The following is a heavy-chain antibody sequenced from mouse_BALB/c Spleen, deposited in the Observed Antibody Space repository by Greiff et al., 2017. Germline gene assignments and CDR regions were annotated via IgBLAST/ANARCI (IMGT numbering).Heavy chain of an antibody. CDR2: IWAGGST. CDR3: ARGYYGNPFAY. J-gene: IGHJ3*01. D-gene: IGHD2-1*01. Sequence: QVQLQQSGPGLVAPSQSLSITCTVSGFSLTSYGVHWVRQPPGKGLEWLGVIWAGGSTNYNSALMSRLSISKDNSKSQVFLKMNSLQTDDTAMYYCARGYYGNPFAYWGQGTLVTVSA. CDR1: GFSLTSYG. V-gene: IGHV2-9*02.